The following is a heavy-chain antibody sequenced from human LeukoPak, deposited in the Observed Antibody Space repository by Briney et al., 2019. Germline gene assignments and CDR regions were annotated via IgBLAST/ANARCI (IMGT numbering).Heavy chain of an antibody. Sequence: SATLSLTCAVYGGSFSGYYWSWIRQPPRKGLEWIGEINHSGSTNYNPSLKSRVTISVDTSKNQFSLKLSSVTAADTAVYYCARRPRAWSMENYFDYWGQGTLVTVSS. CDR2: INHSGST. D-gene: IGHD2-8*01. CDR3: ARRPRAWSMENYFDY. J-gene: IGHJ4*02. V-gene: IGHV4-34*01. CDR1: GGSFSGYY.